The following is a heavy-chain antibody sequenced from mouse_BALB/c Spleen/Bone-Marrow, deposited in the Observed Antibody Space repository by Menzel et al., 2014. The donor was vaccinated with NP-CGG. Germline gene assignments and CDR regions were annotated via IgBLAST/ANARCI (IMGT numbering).Heavy chain of an antibody. CDR2: ISYDGSN. CDR3: ARTYYRYGAYYFDC. V-gene: IGHV3-6*02. D-gene: IGHD2-14*01. J-gene: IGHJ2*01. CDR1: GYSITSGYF. Sequence: EVQLQQSGTGLVKPSQSLSLTCSVTGYSITSGYFWNWIRQFPGNKLEWMGYISYDGSNNYNPSLKNRISITRDTSKNQFFLKLSSVTSEDTATYYCARTYYRYGAYYFDCWGQGTTLTVSS.